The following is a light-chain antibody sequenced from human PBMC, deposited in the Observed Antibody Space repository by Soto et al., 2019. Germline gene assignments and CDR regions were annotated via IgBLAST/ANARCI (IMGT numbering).Light chain of an antibody. CDR2: DAS. CDR3: HQYNSYLWT. V-gene: IGKV1-5*01. Sequence: DIQMTQSPSTLSASVGDRVAITCLASQSISSWLAWYQQKPGKAPKLLIYDASSLESGVPSRFSGSGSGTEFTLTISSLQPDDFATYYCHQYNSYLWTFGQGTKVDI. J-gene: IGKJ1*01. CDR1: QSISSW.